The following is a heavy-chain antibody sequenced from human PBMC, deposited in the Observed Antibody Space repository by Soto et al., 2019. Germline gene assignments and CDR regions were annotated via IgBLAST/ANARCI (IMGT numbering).Heavy chain of an antibody. V-gene: IGHV4-39*01. J-gene: IGHJ4*02. D-gene: IGHD2-21*01. CDR3: ARLGWGNGDSDY. CDR1: GGSISKSYYF. CDR2: ILYSGTT. Sequence: QLQLQESGPGLVKSSETLSLTCTVCGGSISKSYYFWRWIRQAPGEGLEWIASILYSGTTSYNSSLKSRVAISVDTSKNQFSLKLNSVTAADTAVYYCARLGWGNGDSDYWGQGTLVTVSS.